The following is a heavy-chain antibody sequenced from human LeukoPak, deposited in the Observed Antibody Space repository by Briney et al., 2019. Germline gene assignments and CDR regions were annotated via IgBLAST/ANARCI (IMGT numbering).Heavy chain of an antibody. CDR3: TRDSGTTGEVKFDP. D-gene: IGHD3-10*01. CDR1: GGSISSYY. CDR2: IYTSGST. J-gene: IGHJ5*02. Sequence: SETLSLTCTVSGGSISSYYWSWIRQPAGKGLEWIGRIYTSGSTNYNPSLKSRVTMSVDTSKNQFSLKMSSVTAADTAVYYCTRDSGTTGEVKFDPWGQGTLVAVSS. V-gene: IGHV4-4*07.